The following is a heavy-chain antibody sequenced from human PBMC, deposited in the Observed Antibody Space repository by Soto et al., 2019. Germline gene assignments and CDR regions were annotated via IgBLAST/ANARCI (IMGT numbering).Heavy chain of an antibody. J-gene: IGHJ1*01. CDR1: GGTFSSYA. Sequence: SVKVSCKASGGTFSSYAISWVRQAPGQGLEWMGGIIPIFGTANYAQKFQGRVTITADESTSTAYMELSSLRSEDTAVYYCARDRVVVKGAPSAEYFQHWGQGTLVTVS. CDR3: ARDRVVVKGAPSAEYFQH. V-gene: IGHV1-69*13. CDR2: IIPIFGTA. D-gene: IGHD3-22*01.